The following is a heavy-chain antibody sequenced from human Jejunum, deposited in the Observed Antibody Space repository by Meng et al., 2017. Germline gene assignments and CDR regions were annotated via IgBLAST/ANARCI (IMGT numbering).Heavy chain of an antibody. CDR2: ITGSAGEI. Sequence: GGSLRLSCAASGFTFSSYTMSWVRQAPGKGLEWVSIITGSAGEIYYADSVKGRFTTSRDNSRNTLYLQLTSLRVDDTAVYYCAKESTSGWTKDAFDVWGQGTMVTVSS. V-gene: IGHV3-23*01. J-gene: IGHJ3*01. D-gene: IGHD6-19*01. CDR1: GFTFSSYT. CDR3: AKESTSGWTKDAFDV.